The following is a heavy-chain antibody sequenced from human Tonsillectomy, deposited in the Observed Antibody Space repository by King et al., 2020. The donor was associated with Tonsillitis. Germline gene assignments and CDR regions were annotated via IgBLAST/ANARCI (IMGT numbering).Heavy chain of an antibody. CDR1: GFSLNTTAVG. V-gene: IGHV2-5*02. J-gene: IGHJ4*02. D-gene: IGHD2-15*01. CDR3: AHERLLDAEGGFDY. CDR2: IYLDDDK. Sequence: TLKESGPTLVKPKQTLTLTCTFSGFSLNTTAVGVGWIRQPPGKALEWLALIYLDDDKRYSPSLKGRLTITKDTSKSQVVLTMTNMDPVDTATYYCAHERLLDAEGGFDYWGQGTLVTVSS.